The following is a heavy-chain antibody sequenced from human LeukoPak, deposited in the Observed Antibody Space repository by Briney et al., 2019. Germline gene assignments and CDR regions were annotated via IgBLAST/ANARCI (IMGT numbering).Heavy chain of an antibody. Sequence: PSETLSLTCTVSGGSISSYYWSWIRQPPGKGLEWIGYIYYSGSTNYNPSLKSRVTISVDTSKNQFSLKLSSVTAADTAVYYCARHPPSYYDSSGFDYWGQGTLVTVSS. V-gene: IGHV4-59*01. CDR1: GGSISSYY. CDR2: IYYSGST. CDR3: ARHPPSYYDSSGFDY. J-gene: IGHJ4*02. D-gene: IGHD3-22*01.